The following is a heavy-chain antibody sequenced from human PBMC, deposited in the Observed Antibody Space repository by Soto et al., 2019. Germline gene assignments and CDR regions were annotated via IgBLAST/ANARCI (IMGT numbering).Heavy chain of an antibody. Sequence: ESGGGLVQPGGSLRLSCVASGFTFRRYWMSWVRQAPGKGLEWLANINLDGNEKYYVDSVRGRFTISRDNTKNSLFLQMNSLRAEDTAVYYCAKDDDEGYYGSTRQAGGDNWGQGTLVTVSS. CDR1: GFTFRRYW. D-gene: IGHD3-10*01. CDR2: INLDGNEK. J-gene: IGHJ4*02. V-gene: IGHV3-7*04. CDR3: AKDDDEGYYGSTRQAGGDN.